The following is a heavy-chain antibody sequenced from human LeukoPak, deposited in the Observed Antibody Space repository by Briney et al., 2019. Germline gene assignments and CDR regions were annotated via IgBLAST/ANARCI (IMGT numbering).Heavy chain of an antibody. J-gene: IGHJ4*02. D-gene: IGHD3-22*01. V-gene: IGHV3-21*01. Sequence: GGSLRLSCAASGFTFSSYSMNWVRQAPGKGLEWVSSISSSSSYIYYADSVKGRFTISRDNAKNSLYLQMNSLRAEDTAVYYCAREGPYYYDSSGYYPFDYWGQGTLDTVSS. CDR3: AREGPYYYDSSGYYPFDY. CDR2: ISSSSSYI. CDR1: GFTFSSYS.